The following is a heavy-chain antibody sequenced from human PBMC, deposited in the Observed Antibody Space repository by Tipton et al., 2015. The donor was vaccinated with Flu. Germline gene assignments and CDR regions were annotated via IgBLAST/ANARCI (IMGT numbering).Heavy chain of an antibody. J-gene: IGHJ4*02. Sequence: GLVKPSETLSLTCTVSGGSISGYYWTWIRQPPGKGLEWIGYIYYSGSTNYNPFLKSRVTISVDTSKNQFSLKLSSVTAADTAVYYCATEYRGGGNRYYFDYWGQGTLVTVSS. D-gene: IGHD4-23*01. CDR2: IYYSGST. V-gene: IGHV4-59*01. CDR3: ATEYRGGGNRYYFDY. CDR1: GGSISGYY.